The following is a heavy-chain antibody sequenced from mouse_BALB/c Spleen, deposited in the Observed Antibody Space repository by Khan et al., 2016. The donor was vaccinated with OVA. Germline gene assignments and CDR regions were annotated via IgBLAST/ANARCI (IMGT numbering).Heavy chain of an antibody. V-gene: IGHV5-6*01. D-gene: IGHD4-1*01. CDR3: ATHLTGSFAY. CDR1: GFTFSPYS. CDR2: ISSDGDYT. Sequence: EVELVESGGDLVKSGGSLKLSCAASGFTFSPYSMSWVRQTPDKRLEWVGTISSDGDYTYYPDSVKGRFTISSDNSKNTLYLQLSSLTSEDTAIYYCATHLTGSFAYWGQGTLVTVSA. J-gene: IGHJ3*01.